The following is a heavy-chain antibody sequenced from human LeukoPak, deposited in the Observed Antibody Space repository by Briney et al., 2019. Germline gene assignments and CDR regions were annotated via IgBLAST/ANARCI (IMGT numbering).Heavy chain of an antibody. J-gene: IGHJ4*02. Sequence: GSLRLSCATSGFSFNDYDMNWVRQPPGKGLEWIGEINHSGSTNYNPSLKSRVTISVDTSKNQFSLKLSSVTAADTAVYYCARGLSPYYYDSSGYLYWGQGTLVTVSS. D-gene: IGHD3-22*01. CDR2: INHSGST. CDR3: ARGLSPYYYDSSGYLY. V-gene: IGHV4-34*01. CDR1: GFSFNDYD.